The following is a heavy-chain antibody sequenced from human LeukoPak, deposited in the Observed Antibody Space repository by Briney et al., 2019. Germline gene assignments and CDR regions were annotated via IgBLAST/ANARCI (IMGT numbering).Heavy chain of an antibody. V-gene: IGHV3-23*01. Sequence: GGSLRLSCAASGFTFSSYAMSWVRQAPGKGLEWVSAISGSGGSTYYADSVKGRFTISRDNSKNTLYLQMTRLRAEDTAVYYCAKVGPPLGELLPFDYWGQGTLVTVSS. CDR2: ISGSGGST. J-gene: IGHJ4*02. D-gene: IGHD1-26*01. CDR1: GFTFSSYA. CDR3: AKVGPPLGELLPFDY.